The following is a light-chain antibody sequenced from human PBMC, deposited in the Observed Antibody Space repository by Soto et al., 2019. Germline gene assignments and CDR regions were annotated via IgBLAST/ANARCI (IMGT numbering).Light chain of an antibody. CDR1: QPVNSGY. J-gene: IGKJ1*01. Sequence: IVLTQSPGTLSLSPGVGATLSCRASQPVNSGYVDWYQQKPGQAPRHLMYGVSTRDTGIPDRFSGSGAGTDFTLTISRLEPGDFAVYYCQVYGSSPQTFGQGAKVEFK. CDR2: GVS. CDR3: QVYGSSPQT. V-gene: IGKV3-20*01.